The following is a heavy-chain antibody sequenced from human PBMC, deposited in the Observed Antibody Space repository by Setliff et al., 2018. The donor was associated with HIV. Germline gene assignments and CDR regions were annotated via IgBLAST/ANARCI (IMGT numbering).Heavy chain of an antibody. V-gene: IGHV4-4*02. CDR2: IDHSGST. CDR3: ARDLLGLGPSDVYGMDV. CDR1: RGSISTNNW. J-gene: IGHJ6*02. Sequence: PSETLSLTCSVSRGSISTNNWWWSWVRQSPEKGLEWIGEIDHSGSTNYNPSLKSRVTMSVDKSKNQFSLTLTSVNAADTAVYYCARDLLGLGPSDVYGMDVWGLGTTVTVSS. D-gene: IGHD3-16*01.